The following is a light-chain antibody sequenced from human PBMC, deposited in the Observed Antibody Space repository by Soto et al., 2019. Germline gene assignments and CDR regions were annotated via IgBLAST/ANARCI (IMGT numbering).Light chain of an antibody. Sequence: QSALTQPASVSGSPGQSITISCTGTSSDVGGYNLVSWYQQHPGKAPKLMIFEGSKRPSGVTNRFSGSKSGNTASLTISGLQAEDEADYYCCSYAGYSTHYVCGHGTQVT. V-gene: IGLV2-23*01. CDR3: CSYAGYSTHYV. CDR2: EGS. CDR1: SSDVGGYNL. J-gene: IGLJ1*01.